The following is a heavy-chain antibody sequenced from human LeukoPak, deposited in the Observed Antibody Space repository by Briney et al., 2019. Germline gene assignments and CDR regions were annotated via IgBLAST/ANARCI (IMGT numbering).Heavy chain of an antibody. CDR1: GLNFTTSA. V-gene: IGHV1-58*02. CDR2: IVVGRGEA. J-gene: IGHJ3*01. D-gene: IGHD2/OR15-2a*01. Sequence: SVKVSCRASGLNFTTSAIQWVRQARGQSREWMGWIVVGRGEAKYAQNLQQRITSTSDMSTNTDYMELSSLTSEDTAVYYCAAETYIQGCCNFDVWGHGTLVTVSS. CDR3: AAETYIQGCCNFDV.